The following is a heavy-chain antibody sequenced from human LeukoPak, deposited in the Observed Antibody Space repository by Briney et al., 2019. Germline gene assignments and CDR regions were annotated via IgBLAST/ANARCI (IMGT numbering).Heavy chain of an antibody. D-gene: IGHD6-13*01. CDR1: GGSISSYY. J-gene: IGHJ4*02. V-gene: IGHV4-59*08. CDR2: IYYSGST. CDR3: ASLIAAAGTFDY. Sequence: PSETLSLTCTVSGGSISSYYWSWIRQPPGKGLEWIGYIYYSGSTNYNPSLKSRATISVDTSKNQFSLKLSSVTAADTAVYYCASLIAAAGTFDYWGQGTLVTVSS.